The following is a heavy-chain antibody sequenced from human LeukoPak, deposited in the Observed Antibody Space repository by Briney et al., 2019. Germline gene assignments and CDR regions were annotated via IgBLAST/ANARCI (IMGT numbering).Heavy chain of an antibody. CDR3: ASGGTLFDY. J-gene: IGHJ4*02. V-gene: IGHV3-48*03. D-gene: IGHD1-1*01. Sequence: GESLRLSCAASGFTFSTYEMNWVRQTPGKGLEWVSYITSSGSTIYYADSVKGRFTISRDNAKNSLYLQMSSLRAEDTAVYYCASGGTLFDYWGQGTLVTVSS. CDR1: GFTFSTYE. CDR2: ITSSGSTI.